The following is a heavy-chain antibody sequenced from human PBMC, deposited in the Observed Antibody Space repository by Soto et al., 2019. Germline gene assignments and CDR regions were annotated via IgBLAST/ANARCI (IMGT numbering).Heavy chain of an antibody. CDR3: ARGAHLSLHYYYMDV. J-gene: IGHJ6*03. Sequence: SETLSLTCNVSGASISNYYWNWVRQPPGRGLEWIAFTHSTWSPNYNPSLKSRVTVSVDASKNQFSLRLSSVTAADTAIYYCARGAHLSLHYYYMDVWGKGTTVTVSS. CDR2: THSTWSP. CDR1: GASISNYY. V-gene: IGHV4-59*01.